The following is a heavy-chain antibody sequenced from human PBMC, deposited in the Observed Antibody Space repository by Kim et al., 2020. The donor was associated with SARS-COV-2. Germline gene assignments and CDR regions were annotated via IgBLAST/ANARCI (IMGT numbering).Heavy chain of an antibody. Sequence: ASVKVSCKASGYTFTGYYMHWVRQAPGQGLEWMGWINPNSGGTNYAQKFQGRVTMTRDTSISTAYMELSRLRSDDTAVYYCARDRVDCSSTSCYIDYWGQGTLVTVSS. CDR3: ARDRVDCSSTSCYIDY. CDR1: GYTFTGYY. D-gene: IGHD2-2*01. V-gene: IGHV1-2*02. J-gene: IGHJ4*02. CDR2: INPNSGGT.